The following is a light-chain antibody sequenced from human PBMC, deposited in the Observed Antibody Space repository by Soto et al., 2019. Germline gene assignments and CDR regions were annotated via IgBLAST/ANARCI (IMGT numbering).Light chain of an antibody. CDR3: QQYNIYPLT. J-gene: IGKJ4*01. Sequence: DVQMTQSPSSLSASVGDRVTITCRASQDINSYLAWYQQKPGNAPKSLIYGASSLQTGVPSRSSVSESGTDFTLTLSNLQPEYSATYYCQQYNIYPLTFGRGTKVEIK. CDR1: QDINSY. V-gene: IGKV1D-16*01. CDR2: GAS.